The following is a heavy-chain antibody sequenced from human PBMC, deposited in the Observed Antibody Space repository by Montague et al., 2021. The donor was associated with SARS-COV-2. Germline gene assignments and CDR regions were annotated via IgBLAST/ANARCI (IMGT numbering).Heavy chain of an antibody. J-gene: IGHJ4*02. CDR2: ISSSRSYI. D-gene: IGHD4-23*01. V-gene: IGHV3-21*01. Sequence: SRRLSCAASGFPFSNYIMNWVRQAPGKGLEWVSSISSSRSYIYYADSVKGRFTISRDNAKNSLYLQMNSLRAEDTAVYYCARAPGYDGTDYWGQGTLVTVSS. CDR1: GFPFSNYI. CDR3: ARAPGYDGTDY.